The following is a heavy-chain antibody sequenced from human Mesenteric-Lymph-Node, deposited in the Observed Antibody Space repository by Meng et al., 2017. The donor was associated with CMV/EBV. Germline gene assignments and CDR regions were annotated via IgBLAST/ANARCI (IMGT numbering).Heavy chain of an antibody. Sequence: GESLKISCAASGFTFSSYGMHWVRQAPGKGLEWVSAISGSGGSTYYADSVKGRFTISRDNSKNTLYLQMNSLRAEDTAVYYCAKGGVYSSTWGDYWGQGTLVTVSS. J-gene: IGHJ4*02. CDR3: AKGGVYSSTWGDY. V-gene: IGHV3-23*01. D-gene: IGHD6-13*01. CDR1: GFTFSSYG. CDR2: ISGSGGST.